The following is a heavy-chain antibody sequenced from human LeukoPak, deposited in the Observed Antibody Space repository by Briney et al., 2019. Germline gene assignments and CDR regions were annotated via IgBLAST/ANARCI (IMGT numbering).Heavy chain of an antibody. CDR1: GFTFSSYW. V-gene: IGHV3-23*01. J-gene: IGHJ4*02. CDR3: SLVPNY. CDR2: ISGSGADT. Sequence: GGSLRLSCAASGFTFSSYWMSWVRQAPGKGLEWVSAISGSGADTYYADSVKGRFTISRDNSKNTLYLQMNSLGAEDTAVYYCSLVPNYWGQGTLVTVSS. D-gene: IGHD6-13*01.